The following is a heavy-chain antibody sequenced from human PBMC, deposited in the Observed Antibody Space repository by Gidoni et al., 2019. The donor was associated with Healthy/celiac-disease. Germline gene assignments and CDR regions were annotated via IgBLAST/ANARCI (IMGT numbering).Heavy chain of an antibody. CDR3: TTIRLVVYDFDY. CDR1: GFPFSNAW. CDR2: IKSKTDGGTT. V-gene: IGHV3-15*01. D-gene: IGHD3-16*01. J-gene: IGHJ4*02. Sequence: EVQLVESGGGLVKPGGSLRLSCAASGFPFSNAWMSWVRQAPGKGLEWVGRIKSKTDGGTTDYAAPVKGRFTISRDDSKNTLYLQMNSLKTEDTAVYYCTTIRLVVYDFDYWGQGTLVTVSA.